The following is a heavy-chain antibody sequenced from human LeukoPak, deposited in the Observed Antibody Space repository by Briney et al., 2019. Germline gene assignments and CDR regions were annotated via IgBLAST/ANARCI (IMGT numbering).Heavy chain of an antibody. CDR1: GYTFTGYY. CDR2: INPNSGGT. J-gene: IGHJ4*02. V-gene: IGHV1-2*02. Sequence: GASVKVSCKASGYTFTGYYMHWVRQAPGQGLEWMGWINPNSGGTNYAQKFQGRVTMTTDTSTSTVYMELRSLRSDDTAVYYCARDFGVDYFDYWGQGTLVTVSS. CDR3: ARDFGVDYFDY. D-gene: IGHD3-3*01.